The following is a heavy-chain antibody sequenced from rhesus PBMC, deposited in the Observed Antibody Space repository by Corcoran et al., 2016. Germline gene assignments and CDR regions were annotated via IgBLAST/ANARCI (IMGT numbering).Heavy chain of an antibody. CDR2: VDPEDGEA. CDR1: GYTSTAYY. Sequence: EVQLVQSGAEVKKPAASVQIHRKAAGYTSTAYYRHAVLPAPGKGLEWMRRVDPEDGEAIHAQKFPDRVTITADTSTDTAYMELSSLRSEDTAVYYCATSGYSSGFDYWGQGVLVTVSS. CDR3: ATSGYSSGFDY. D-gene: IGHD6-31*01. V-gene: IGHV1-111*02. J-gene: IGHJ4*01.